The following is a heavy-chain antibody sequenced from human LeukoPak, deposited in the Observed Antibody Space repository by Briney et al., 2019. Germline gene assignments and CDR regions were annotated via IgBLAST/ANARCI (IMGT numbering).Heavy chain of an antibody. D-gene: IGHD3-10*01. V-gene: IGHV3-53*01. Sequence: GSLRLSCAASGFTFSSNYMSWVRQAPGKGLEWVSVIYSGGSTYYADSVKGRFTISRDNSKNTLYLQMNSLRAEDTAVYYCARGRSGSYPLYYYYYYGMDVWGQGTTVTVSS. J-gene: IGHJ6*02. CDR2: IYSGGST. CDR1: GFTFSSNY. CDR3: ARGRSGSYPLYYYYYYGMDV.